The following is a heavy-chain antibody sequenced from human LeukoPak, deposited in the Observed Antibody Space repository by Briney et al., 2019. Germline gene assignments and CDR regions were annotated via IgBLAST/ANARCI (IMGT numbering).Heavy chain of an antibody. J-gene: IGHJ4*02. D-gene: IGHD6-6*01. CDR3: ASGAYSSSSEGIY. CDR2: INHSGST. V-gene: IGHV4-34*01. Sequence: SETLSLTCAVYGGSFSGYYWSWIRQPPGKGLEWIGEINHSGSTNYNPSLKSRVTISVDTSKNQFSLKLSSVTAADTAVYYCASGAYSSSSEGIYWGQGTLVTVSS. CDR1: GGSFSGYY.